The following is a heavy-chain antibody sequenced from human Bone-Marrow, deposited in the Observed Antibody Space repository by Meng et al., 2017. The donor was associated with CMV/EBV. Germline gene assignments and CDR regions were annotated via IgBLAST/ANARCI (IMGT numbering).Heavy chain of an antibody. CDR3: AAVGSTVELLAAFDI. J-gene: IGHJ3*02. D-gene: IGHD4-23*01. Sequence: SVKVSCKASGFTFTSSAVQWVRQARGQRLEWKGWIVVGSCNTNYAQKFQERVTITRDMSTSTAYMELSSLRSEDTAVYYCAAVGSTVELLAAFDIWGQGTRVTV. CDR2: IVVGSCNT. V-gene: IGHV1-58*01. CDR1: GFTFTSSA.